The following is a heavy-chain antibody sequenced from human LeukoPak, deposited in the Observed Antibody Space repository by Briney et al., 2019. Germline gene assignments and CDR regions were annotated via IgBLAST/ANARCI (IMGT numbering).Heavy chain of an antibody. V-gene: IGHV3-53*01. CDR3: AGVLRGAFDI. J-gene: IGHJ3*02. CDR2: IYSGGRT. Sequence: GGSLRLSCTASGITVSSNDMCWVRQAPGKGLEWISLIYSGGRTDYADSVKGRFTISRGNSKNMVYLQMNSLRGDDTAVHYCAGVLRGAFDIWGQGKMVAVSS. CDR1: GITVSSND.